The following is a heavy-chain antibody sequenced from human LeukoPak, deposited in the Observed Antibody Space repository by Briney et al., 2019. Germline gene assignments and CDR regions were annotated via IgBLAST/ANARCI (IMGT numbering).Heavy chain of an antibody. CDR1: GFTFSSYA. CDR3: ARDKELSYSSNPENYYYGMDV. V-gene: IGHV3-23*01. CDR2: ISGSGGST. D-gene: IGHD6-13*01. Sequence: GGSLRLSCAASGFTFSSYAMSWVRQAPGKGLEWVSAISGSGGSTYYADSVKGRFTISRDNSKNTLYLQMNSLRVEDTAVYYCARDKELSYSSNPENYYYGMDVWGQGTTVIVSS. J-gene: IGHJ6*02.